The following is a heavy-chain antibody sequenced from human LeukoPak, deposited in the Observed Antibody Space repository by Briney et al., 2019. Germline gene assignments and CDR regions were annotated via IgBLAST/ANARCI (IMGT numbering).Heavy chain of an antibody. V-gene: IGHV3-23*01. CDR2: TVGGGDGT. J-gene: IGHJ3*02. CDR3: AKPVVTAILNDAFDI. D-gene: IGHD2-21*02. Sequence: GGSLRLSCAASGFTFSSTSMSWVRQAPGKGLEWVAVTVGGGDGTYYADSVKGRFTISRDNSKNTLYLQMNSLRAEDTAVYYCAKPVVTAILNDAFDIWGQGTMVTVSS. CDR1: GFTFSSTS.